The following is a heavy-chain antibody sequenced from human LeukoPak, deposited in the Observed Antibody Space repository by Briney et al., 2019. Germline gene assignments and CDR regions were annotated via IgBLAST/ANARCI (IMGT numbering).Heavy chain of an antibody. V-gene: IGHV3-9*01. J-gene: IGHJ4*02. CDR1: GFTFDDYA. CDR3: AKDPYYYGDLVYYFDY. Sequence: GGSLRLSCAASGFTFDDYAMHWVRQAQGKGLEWVSGISWNSGSIGYADSVKGRFTISRDNAKNSLYLQMNSLRAEDTALYYCAKDPYYYGDLVYYFDYWGQGTLVTVSS. D-gene: IGHD4-17*01. CDR2: ISWNSGSI.